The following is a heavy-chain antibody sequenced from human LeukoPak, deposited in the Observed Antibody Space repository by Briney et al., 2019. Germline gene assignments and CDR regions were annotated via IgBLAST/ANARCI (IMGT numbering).Heavy chain of an antibody. Sequence: PSETLSLTCTVSGGSISSSSYYWGWIRQPPGKGLEWIGSIYYSGSTYYNPSLKSRVTISVDTSKNQFSLKLSSVSAADTAVYYCARSGYYEGAFDIWGQGTMVTVSS. CDR1: GGSISSSSYY. CDR3: ARSGYYEGAFDI. D-gene: IGHD1-26*01. V-gene: IGHV4-39*01. J-gene: IGHJ3*02. CDR2: IYYSGST.